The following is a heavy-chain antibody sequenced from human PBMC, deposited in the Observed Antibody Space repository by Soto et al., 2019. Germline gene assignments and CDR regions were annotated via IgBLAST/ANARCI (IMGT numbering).Heavy chain of an antibody. D-gene: IGHD3-22*01. Sequence: GESLKISCKGSGDSFSRYWIAWVRQTPGKGLEWMGLIYPGDSDTRYSPSFQGQVTISADKSITTAYLQWSSLKASDTAIYYCARDTFSGDSSGPHYWGQGTLVTVYS. J-gene: IGHJ4*02. CDR1: GDSFSRYW. CDR2: IYPGDSDT. V-gene: IGHV5-51*01. CDR3: ARDTFSGDSSGPHY.